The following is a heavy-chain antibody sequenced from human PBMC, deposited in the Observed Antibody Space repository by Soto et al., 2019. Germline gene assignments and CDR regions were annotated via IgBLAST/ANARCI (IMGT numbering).Heavy chain of an antibody. V-gene: IGHV2-5*02. Sequence: SGPTLVNPTQTLTLTCTFSGFSLSASWVGLGWIRQPPGKALDWLALIYWDNDKRYSQSLKNRVTISNDNSKKQVVLTMTNMDPVDTATYYCARRRPGHFRFDPWGQGPLVTVSS. D-gene: IGHD3-3*02. CDR2: IYWDNDK. CDR1: GFSLSASWVG. J-gene: IGHJ5*02. CDR3: ARRRPGHFRFDP.